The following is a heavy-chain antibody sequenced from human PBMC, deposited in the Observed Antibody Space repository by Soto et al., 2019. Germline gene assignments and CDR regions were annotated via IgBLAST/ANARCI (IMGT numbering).Heavy chain of an antibody. CDR3: ARIYFDGGGD. CDR1: GGSIRSGGY. V-gene: IGHV4-31*03. D-gene: IGHD3-22*01. CDR2: IYYGGAT. J-gene: IGHJ4*02. Sequence: QVQLLESGPGLVKPSQTLSLTCTVSGGSIRSGGYWTWIRQHPGKGLEWLGYIYYGGATSYSPSLRSRVNVSLDTSKNHFSLSLSSVTAADTAVYYCARIYFDGGGDWGQGTLVTVSS.